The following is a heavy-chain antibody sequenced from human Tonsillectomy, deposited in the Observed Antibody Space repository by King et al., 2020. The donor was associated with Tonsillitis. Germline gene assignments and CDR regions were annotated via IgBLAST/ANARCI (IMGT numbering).Heavy chain of an antibody. D-gene: IGHD6-6*01. Sequence: QLQESGPGLMKPSETLSLTCTVSGDSICSPSKYWGWIRQPPGKGLEWIGSVYYTGSTYYNPSLKSRVTISIDTSKNQFSVELSSVIAADTAVYFCARLASSSRYYYNGMDVWGQGTTVIVSS. J-gene: IGHJ6*02. CDR2: VYYTGST. CDR3: ARLASSSRYYYNGMDV. V-gene: IGHV4-39*01. CDR1: GDSICSPSKY.